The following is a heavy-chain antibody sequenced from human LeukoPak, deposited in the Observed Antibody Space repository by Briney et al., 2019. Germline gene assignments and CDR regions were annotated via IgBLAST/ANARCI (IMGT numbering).Heavy chain of an antibody. D-gene: IGHD2-15*01. J-gene: IGHJ4*02. CDR1: GYSISSGYY. Sequence: PSETLSLTCAVSGYSISSGYYWGWIRQPPGKGLEWIGSIYHSGSTYYNPSLKSRVTISVDTSKNQFSLKLSSVTAADTAVYYCARGGYCSGGSCLTFDYWGQGTLVTVSS. V-gene: IGHV4-38-2*01. CDR2: IYHSGST. CDR3: ARGGYCSGGSCLTFDY.